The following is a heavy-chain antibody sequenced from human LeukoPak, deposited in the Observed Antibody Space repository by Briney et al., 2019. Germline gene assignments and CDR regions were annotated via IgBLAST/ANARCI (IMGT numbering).Heavy chain of an antibody. J-gene: IGHJ4*02. D-gene: IGHD6-13*01. Sequence: GGSLRLSCAASGFTFSTYWMSWVRQAPGKGLEWVANIKQDGSEKYYLDSVKGRFTISRDNAKNSLYLQMNSLRAEDTAVYFCTRAAAAGIDYWGQGTLVTVSS. CDR3: TRAAAAGIDY. CDR2: IKQDGSEK. V-gene: IGHV3-7*01. CDR1: GFTFSTYW.